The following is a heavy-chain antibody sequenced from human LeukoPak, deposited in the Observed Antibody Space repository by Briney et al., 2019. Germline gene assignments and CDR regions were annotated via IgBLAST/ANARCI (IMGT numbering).Heavy chain of an antibody. CDR2: IRSKVYGGTT. CDR3: TRGSGRYVKVDC. Sequence: GGSLTLSCTGSGFTFADYTLSWFRQAPGKGLEWVALIRSKVYGGTTEHATSVEARFSISRDDSSRIAYLQMNSLKTEDTAVYYCTRGSGRYVKVDCWGQGTLVTVSS. D-gene: IGHD6-19*01. CDR1: GFTFADYT. V-gene: IGHV3-49*03. J-gene: IGHJ4*02.